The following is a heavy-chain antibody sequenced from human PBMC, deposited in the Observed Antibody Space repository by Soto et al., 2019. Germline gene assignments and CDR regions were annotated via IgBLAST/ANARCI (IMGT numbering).Heavy chain of an antibody. D-gene: IGHD2-8*01. CDR3: ARELDGMLDYYYGMDV. CDR1: GGTFSSYA. J-gene: IGHJ6*02. Sequence: ASVKVSCKASGGTFSSYAISWVRQAPGQGLEWMGGIIPIFGTADYAQKFQGRVTITADESTSTAYMELSSLRSEDTAVYYCARELDGMLDYYYGMDVWGQGTTVTVSS. V-gene: IGHV1-69*13. CDR2: IIPIFGTA.